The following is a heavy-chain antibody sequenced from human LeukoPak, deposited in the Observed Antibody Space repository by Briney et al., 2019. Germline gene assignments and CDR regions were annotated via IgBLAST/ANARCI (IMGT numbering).Heavy chain of an antibody. J-gene: IGHJ5*02. Sequence: GASVTASCKASGGTFSSYAISWVRQAPGQGLEWMGRIIPILGIANYAQKFQGRVTITADKSTSTAYMELSSLRSEDTAVYYCARSHGSGYYVWFDPWGQGTLVTVS. CDR1: GGTFSSYA. V-gene: IGHV1-69*04. CDR3: ARSHGSGYYVWFDP. CDR2: IIPILGIA. D-gene: IGHD3-22*01.